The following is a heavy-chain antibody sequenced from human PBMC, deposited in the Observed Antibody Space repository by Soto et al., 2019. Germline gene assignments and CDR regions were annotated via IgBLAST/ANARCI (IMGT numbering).Heavy chain of an antibody. Sequence: SETLSLTCTVSGVSISSYYWSWIRQPPGKGLEWIGYIYYSGSTNYNPSLKSRVTISVDTSKNQFSLKLSSVTAADTAVYYCARTPLDGYFDYWGQGTLVTVSS. CDR2: IYYSGST. V-gene: IGHV4-59*01. J-gene: IGHJ4*02. CDR1: GVSISSYY. CDR3: ARTPLDGYFDY.